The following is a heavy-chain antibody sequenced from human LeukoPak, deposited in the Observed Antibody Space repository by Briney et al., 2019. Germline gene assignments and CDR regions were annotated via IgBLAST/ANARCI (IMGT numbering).Heavy chain of an antibody. D-gene: IGHD3-16*02. J-gene: IGHJ6*03. V-gene: IGHV4-4*07. Sequence: SETLSLTCTVSGGSISSYYWSWIRQPAGKGLEWLGRIYTSGSPNYNPSLKSRVTMSVDTSKNQFSLRLSSVTAADTAVYYCARGDYVWGSYRTYYMDVWGQGTTVTVSS. CDR3: ARGDYVWGSYRTYYMDV. CDR1: GGSISSYY. CDR2: IYTSGSP.